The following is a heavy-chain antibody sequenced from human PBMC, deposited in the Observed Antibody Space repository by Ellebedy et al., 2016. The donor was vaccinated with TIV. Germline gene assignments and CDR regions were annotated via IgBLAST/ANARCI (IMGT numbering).Heavy chain of an antibody. J-gene: IGHJ6*02. D-gene: IGHD3-3*01. CDR3: ARGHASGQYYYYGMDV. CDR1: GGTFSSYA. CDR2: IIPIFGTA. Sequence: SVKVSCXASGGTFSSYAISWVRPAPGQGLEWMGGIIPIFGTANYAQKFQGRVTITADESTSTAYMELSSLRSEDTAVYYCARGHASGQYYYYGMDVWGQGTTVTVSS. V-gene: IGHV1-69*13.